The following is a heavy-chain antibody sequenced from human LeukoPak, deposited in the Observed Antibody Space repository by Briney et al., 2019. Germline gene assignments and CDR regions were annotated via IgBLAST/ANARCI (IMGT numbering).Heavy chain of an antibody. CDR2: IYYSGST. Sequence: SETLSLTCTVSGGSISSYYWSWIRQPPGKGLEWIGYIYYSGSTNYNPSLKSRVTISVDTSKNQFSLKLSSVTVADTAVYYCARNPYDFWSGYHYDNWFDPWGQGTLVTVSS. J-gene: IGHJ5*02. D-gene: IGHD3-3*01. CDR1: GGSISSYY. V-gene: IGHV4-59*01. CDR3: ARNPYDFWSGYHYDNWFDP.